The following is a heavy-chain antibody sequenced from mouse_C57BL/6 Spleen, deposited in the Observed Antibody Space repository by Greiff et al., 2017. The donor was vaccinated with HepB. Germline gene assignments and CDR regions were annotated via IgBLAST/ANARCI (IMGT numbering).Heavy chain of an antibody. V-gene: IGHV1-80*01. CDR3: AREGDMVTPSFDY. CDR2: IYPGDGDT. Sequence: VQLQQSGAELVKPGASVKISCKASGYAFSSYWMNWVKQRPGKGLEWIGQIYPGDGDTNYNGKFKGKATLTADKSSSTAYMQLSSLTSEDSSVYFCAREGDMVTPSFDYWGQGTTLTVSS. D-gene: IGHD2-2*01. J-gene: IGHJ2*01. CDR1: GYAFSSYW.